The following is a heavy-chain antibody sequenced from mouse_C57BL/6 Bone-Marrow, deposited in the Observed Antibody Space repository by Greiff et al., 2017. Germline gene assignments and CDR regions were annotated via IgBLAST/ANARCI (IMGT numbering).Heavy chain of an antibody. CDR1: GYTFTEYT. CDR2: FYPGSGSI. J-gene: IGHJ1*03. D-gene: IGHD4-1*01. CDR3: ARHEEGLGTGTYWYFDV. Sequence: QVQLKESGAELVKPGASVKLSCKASGYTFTEYTIHWVKQRPGQGLEWIGWFYPGSGSIKYNEKFKDKATLTADKSSSTVYMELSRLTSEDSAVYFCARHEEGLGTGTYWYFDVWGTGTTVTVSS. V-gene: IGHV1-62-2*01.